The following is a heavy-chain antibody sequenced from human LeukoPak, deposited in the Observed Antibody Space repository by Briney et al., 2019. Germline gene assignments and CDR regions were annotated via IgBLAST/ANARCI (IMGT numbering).Heavy chain of an antibody. CDR1: GGSISSHY. Sequence: SETLSLTCTVSGGSISSHYWSWIRQPPGKGLEWIGYIYYSGSTNYNPSLKSRVTISVDTPKNQFSLKLSSVTAADTAVYYCARVGAVAGNYYYYYYMDVWGKGTTVTVSS. V-gene: IGHV4-59*11. J-gene: IGHJ6*03. D-gene: IGHD6-19*01. CDR2: IYYSGST. CDR3: ARVGAVAGNYYYYYYMDV.